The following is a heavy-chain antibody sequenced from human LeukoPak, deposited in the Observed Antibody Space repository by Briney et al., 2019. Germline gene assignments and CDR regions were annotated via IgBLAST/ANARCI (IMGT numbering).Heavy chain of an antibody. CDR3: AKFRGRGAVDY. Sequence: GGSLRLSCAASGFTFSSYAMSWVRQAPGKGLEWVSSIIDSGGSTYYADSVKGRFTISRDNSKNTLYLQMNSLRAEDTAVYYSAKFRGRGAVDYWGRGTLVTVSS. CDR1: GFTFSSYA. CDR2: IIDSGGST. V-gene: IGHV3-23*01. J-gene: IGHJ4*02. D-gene: IGHD3-10*01.